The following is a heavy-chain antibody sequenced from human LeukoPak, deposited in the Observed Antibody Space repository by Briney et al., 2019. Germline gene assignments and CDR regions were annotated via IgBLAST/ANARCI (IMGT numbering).Heavy chain of an antibody. Sequence: SENLSLTCTVSGGSISSSSYYWGWIRQPPGKGLEWIGSIYYSGSTYYNPSLKSRVTISVDTAKNQFSLKLSSVTAADTAVYYCARHGGYCSSTSCYGAFDIWGQGTMVTVSS. CDR2: IYYSGST. V-gene: IGHV4-39*01. CDR3: ARHGGYCSSTSCYGAFDI. CDR1: GGSISSSSYY. J-gene: IGHJ3*02. D-gene: IGHD2-2*01.